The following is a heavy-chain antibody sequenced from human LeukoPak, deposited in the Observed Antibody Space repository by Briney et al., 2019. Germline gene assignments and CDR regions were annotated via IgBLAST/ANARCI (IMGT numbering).Heavy chain of an antibody. J-gene: IGHJ4*02. D-gene: IGHD3-3*01. CDR2: ISGSGGST. CDR1: GLTFSSYG. CDR3: AREHYDFWSGYYVDY. V-gene: IGHV3-23*01. Sequence: GGSLRLSSAASGLTFSSYGMSWVRQAPGKGLEWVSAISGSGGSTYYADSVKGRFTISRDNAKNSLYLQMNSLRAEDTAVYYCAREHYDFWSGYYVDYWGQGTLVTVSS.